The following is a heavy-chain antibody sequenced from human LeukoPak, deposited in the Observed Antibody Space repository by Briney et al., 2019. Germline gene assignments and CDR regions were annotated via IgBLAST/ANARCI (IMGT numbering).Heavy chain of an antibody. D-gene: IGHD5-12*01. Sequence: GGSLRLSCAASGFAVSSNYLTWVRQVPGKGLEWVSVIYGGGTTYYADSVKGRFTISRDNAKNSLYLQMNSLRAEDTAVYYCARDWLAPYFDYWGQGILVTVSS. CDR3: ARDWLAPYFDY. CDR1: GFAVSSNY. J-gene: IGHJ4*02. CDR2: IYGGGTT. V-gene: IGHV3-53*01.